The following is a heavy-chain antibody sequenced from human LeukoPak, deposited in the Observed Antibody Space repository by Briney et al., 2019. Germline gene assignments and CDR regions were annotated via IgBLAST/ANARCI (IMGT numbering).Heavy chain of an antibody. D-gene: IGHD1-26*01. J-gene: IGHJ4*02. CDR1: GYTLTGNS. Sequence: GASVKVSCKASGYTLTGNSMHWVRQAPGQGLEWMGWINGKSGDTKYAKKFQGRVTTTRGSSTSTVYMELSSLKSDDTALYYCARKVVGATHPLDYWGQGTLVTVSS. V-gene: IGHV1-2*02. CDR2: INGKSGDT. CDR3: ARKVVGATHPLDY.